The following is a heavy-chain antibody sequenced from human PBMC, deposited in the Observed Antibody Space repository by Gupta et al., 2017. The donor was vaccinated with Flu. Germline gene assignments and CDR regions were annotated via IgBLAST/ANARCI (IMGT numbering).Heavy chain of an antibody. D-gene: IGHD2-2*01. CDR3: ARGDSGIVVVPAAMADWFDP. Sequence: QVQLQESGPGLVKPSETLSLTCTVSGGSISSYYWSWIRQPPGKGLEWIGYIYYSGSTNYNPSLKSRVTISVDTSKNQFSLKLSSVTAADTAVYYCARGDSGIVVVPAAMADWFDPWGQGTLVTVSS. V-gene: IGHV4-59*01. CDR1: GGSISSYY. J-gene: IGHJ5*02. CDR2: IYYSGST.